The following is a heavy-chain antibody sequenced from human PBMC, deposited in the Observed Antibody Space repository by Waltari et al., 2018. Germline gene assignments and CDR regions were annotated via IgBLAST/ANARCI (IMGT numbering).Heavy chain of an antibody. Sequence: QVQLVQSGAEVKKPGSSVKVSCKASGCPFSSYAISWVRQAPGHGLEWMGGIIPIFGTANYAQKCQGRVTITADESTSTAYMELSSLRSEDTAVYYCARGRVGDPIPAAMSNWFDPWGQGTLVTVSS. CDR1: GCPFSSYA. CDR2: IIPIFGTA. CDR3: ARGRVGDPIPAAMSNWFDP. J-gene: IGHJ5*02. D-gene: IGHD2-2*01. V-gene: IGHV1-69*01.